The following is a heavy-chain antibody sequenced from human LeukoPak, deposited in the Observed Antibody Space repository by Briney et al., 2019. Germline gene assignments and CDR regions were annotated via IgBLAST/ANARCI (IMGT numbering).Heavy chain of an antibody. J-gene: IGHJ1*01. CDR1: GFTFSNYI. Sequence: SGGSLRLSCAASGFTFSNYIMHWLRQAPGKGLEWVAVISSDGNSAFYAGSVKGRFTMSKDNSKNTLYLQMNSLRPEDTAVYYCATADFPWWGGGSRVTVSS. V-gene: IGHV3-30-3*01. CDR3: ATADFPW. D-gene: IGHD2/OR15-2a*01. CDR2: ISSDGNSA.